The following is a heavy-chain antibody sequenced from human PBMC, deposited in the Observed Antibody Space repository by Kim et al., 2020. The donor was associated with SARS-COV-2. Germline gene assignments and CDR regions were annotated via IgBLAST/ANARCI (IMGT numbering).Heavy chain of an antibody. D-gene: IGHD3-3*01. Sequence: ASVKVSCKASRYIFNNYYMHWVRQAPGQGLEWMGWINPNGGGTSYAQKFQGRVSMTWDKSISTHSMELTGLTSDDTAVYYCASGCLVSGIRGLGT. CDR1: RYIFNNYY. CDR2: INPNGGGT. CDR3: ASGCLVSGI. V-gene: IGHV1-2*02. J-gene: IGHJ2*01.